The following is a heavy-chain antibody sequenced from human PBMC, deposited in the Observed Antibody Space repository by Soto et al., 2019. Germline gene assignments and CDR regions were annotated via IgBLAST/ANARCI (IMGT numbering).Heavy chain of an antibody. CDR1: GYTFTSYG. D-gene: IGHD3-3*01. J-gene: IGHJ6*02. Sequence: ASVKVSCKASGYTFTSYGISWVRQAPGQGLEWMGWISAYNGNTNYAQKLQGRVTMTTDTSTSTAYMELRSLRSDDTAVYYCARDFSEVLRFLEWLDYYGMDVWGQGTTVTVS. CDR2: ISAYNGNT. V-gene: IGHV1-18*04. CDR3: ARDFSEVLRFLEWLDYYGMDV.